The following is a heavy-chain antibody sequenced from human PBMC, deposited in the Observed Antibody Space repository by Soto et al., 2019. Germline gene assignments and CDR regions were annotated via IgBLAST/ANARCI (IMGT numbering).Heavy chain of an antibody. CDR1: GFTFSSYA. V-gene: IGHV3-30-3*01. J-gene: IGHJ4*02. Sequence: GGSLRLSCAASGFTFSSYAMHWVRQAPGKGLEWVAVISYDGSNKYYADSVKGRFTISRDNSKNTLYLQMNSLRAEDTAVYYCASPLGWPDYYDSSGYYSPLDYWGQGTLVTVSS. CDR3: ASPLGWPDYYDSSGYYSPLDY. D-gene: IGHD3-22*01. CDR2: ISYDGSNK.